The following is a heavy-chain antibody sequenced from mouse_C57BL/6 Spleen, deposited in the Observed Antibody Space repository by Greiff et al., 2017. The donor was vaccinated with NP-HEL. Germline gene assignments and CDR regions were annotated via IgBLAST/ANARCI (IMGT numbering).Heavy chain of an antibody. CDR2: IDPETGGT. V-gene: IGHV1-15*01. Sequence: VQLQQSGAELVRPGASVTLSCKASGYTFTDYEMHWVKQTPVHGLEWIGAIDPETGGTAYNQKFKGKAILTADKSSSTAYMELRSLTSEDSAVYYCTRNDGYYNFDYWGQGTTLTVSS. CDR1: GYTFTDYE. D-gene: IGHD2-3*01. CDR3: TRNDGYYNFDY. J-gene: IGHJ2*01.